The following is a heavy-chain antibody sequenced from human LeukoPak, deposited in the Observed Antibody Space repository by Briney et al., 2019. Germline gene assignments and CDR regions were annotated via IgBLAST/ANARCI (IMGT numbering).Heavy chain of an antibody. CDR1: GYTFIGYY. Sequence: ASVKVSCKASGYTFIGYYMHWVRQAPGQGLEWMGWINPNSGGTNYAQKFQGRVTMTRDTSISTAYMELSRLRSDDTAVYYCARDPQTTVTTVHYYYYMDVWGKATTVTVSS. CDR3: ARDPQTTVTTVHYYYYMDV. V-gene: IGHV1-2*02. D-gene: IGHD4-11*01. CDR2: INPNSGGT. J-gene: IGHJ6*03.